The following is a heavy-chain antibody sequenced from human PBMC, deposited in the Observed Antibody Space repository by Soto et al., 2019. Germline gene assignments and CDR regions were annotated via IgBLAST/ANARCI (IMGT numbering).Heavy chain of an antibody. D-gene: IGHD3-10*01. CDR1: GYSFTSYW. J-gene: IGHJ4*02. CDR2: IYPGDSDT. CDR3: ARTRMVRGVIVYFDD. V-gene: IGHV5-51*01. Sequence: PGESLKISCKGSGYSFTSYWIGWVRQMPGKGLEWMGIIYPGDSDTRYSPSFQGQVTISADKSISTAYLQWSSLKASDTAMYYCARTRMVRGVIVYFDDWGQGTLVTVSS.